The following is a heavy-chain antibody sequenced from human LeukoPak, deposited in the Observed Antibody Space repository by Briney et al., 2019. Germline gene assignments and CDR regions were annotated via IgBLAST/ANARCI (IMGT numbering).Heavy chain of an antibody. CDR1: GGSISSSTYY. V-gene: IGHV4-39*01. D-gene: IGHD2-2*01. CDR3: ASPDAPYCSSTSCYLNDAFDI. CDR2: IYYSGST. Sequence: KASETLSLTCSVSGGSISSSTYYWGWFRQPPGKGLEWIGSIYYSGSTYYNPFLKSRVTISVDTSKHQFSLKLSSVTAADTAVYYCASPDAPYCSSTSCYLNDAFDIWGQGTMVTVSS. J-gene: IGHJ3*02.